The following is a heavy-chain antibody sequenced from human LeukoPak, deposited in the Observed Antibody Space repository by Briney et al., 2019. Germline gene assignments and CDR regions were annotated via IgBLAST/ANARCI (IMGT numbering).Heavy chain of an antibody. D-gene: IGHD6-13*01. Sequence: ASVKVSCKASGYTFTGYYMHGVRQAPGQGLEWMGRINPNSGGTNYTQKFQGRVTMTRDTSISTAYMELSTLRSDDTAVYYCARDLHSSAPGDFDYWGQGSLVTVSS. J-gene: IGHJ4*02. CDR1: GYTFTGYY. CDR3: ARDLHSSAPGDFDY. V-gene: IGHV1-2*06. CDR2: INPNSGGT.